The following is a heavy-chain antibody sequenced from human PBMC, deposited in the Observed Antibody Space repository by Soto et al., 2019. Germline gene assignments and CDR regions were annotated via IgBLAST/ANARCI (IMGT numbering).Heavy chain of an antibody. V-gene: IGHV1-8*01. Sequence: ASVKVSCKASGYTFTSYDINWVRQATGQGLEWMGWMNPNSGNTGYAQKFQGRVTMTRNTSISTAYMELSSLRSEDTAVYYCARGGTMVTTEGYYYYGMDVWGQGTTVTVSS. CDR2: MNPNSGNT. D-gene: IGHD4-17*01. CDR3: ARGGTMVTTEGYYYYGMDV. J-gene: IGHJ6*02. CDR1: GYTFTSYD.